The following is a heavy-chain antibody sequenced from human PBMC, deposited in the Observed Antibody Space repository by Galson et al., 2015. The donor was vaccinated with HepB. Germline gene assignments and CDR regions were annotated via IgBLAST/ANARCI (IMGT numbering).Heavy chain of an antibody. CDR3: ARSSLGGSSWYYFDS. V-gene: IGHV3-53*01. CDR1: GFTVSNDY. CDR2: IYGGGST. J-gene: IGHJ4*02. Sequence: SLRLSCAASGFTVSNDYMSWVRQAPGKGLEWVSVIYGGGSTYYTDSVKGRFAISRDNSKNTLYLQLSSLRVEDTAMYYCARSSLGGSSWYYFDSWGQGTLVTVSS. D-gene: IGHD6-13*01.